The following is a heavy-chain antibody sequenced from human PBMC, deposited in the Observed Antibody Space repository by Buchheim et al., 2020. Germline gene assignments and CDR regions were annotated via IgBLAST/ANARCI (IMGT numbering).Heavy chain of an antibody. CDR1: GYTFTSYG. Sequence: QVQLVQSGSELKIPGASVKVSCKASGYTFTSYGITWVRQAPGEALEWMGWISGYNGETQYAEKFLGRITMTTETPTTTGYMELRSLRSDDTAVYYCARGVGSGYYDFYYLDHWGQGT. V-gene: IGHV1-18*04. D-gene: IGHD6-25*01. CDR2: ISGYNGET. J-gene: IGHJ4*02. CDR3: ARGVGSGYYDFYYLDH.